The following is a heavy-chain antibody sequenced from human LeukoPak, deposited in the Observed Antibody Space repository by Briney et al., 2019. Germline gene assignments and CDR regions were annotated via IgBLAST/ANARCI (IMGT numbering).Heavy chain of an antibody. CDR1: GYTFTGYY. Sequence: ASVKVSCKAFGYTFTGYYMHWVRQAPGQGLEWMGWINPNSGGTNYAQKFQGRVTMTRDTSISTAYMELSRLRSDDTAVYYCARDRCSSTSCYYWFDPWGQGTLVTVSS. J-gene: IGHJ5*02. CDR3: ARDRCSSTSCYYWFDP. CDR2: INPNSGGT. D-gene: IGHD2-2*01. V-gene: IGHV1-2*02.